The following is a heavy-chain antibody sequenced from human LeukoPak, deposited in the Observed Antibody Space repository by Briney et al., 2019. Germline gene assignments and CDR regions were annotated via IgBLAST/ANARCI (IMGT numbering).Heavy chain of an antibody. D-gene: IGHD3-3*01. CDR3: ARQVYYDFWSGYGYYYYYMDV. CDR2: IYYSGST. J-gene: IGHJ6*03. V-gene: IGHV4-39*01. Sequence: PSETLSLTCTVSGGSISSSSYYWGWIRQPPGKGLEWIGSIYYSGSTYYNPSLKSRVTISVDTSKNQFSLKLSSVTAADTAVYYCARQVYYDFWSGYGYYYYYMDVWGKGTTVTVSS. CDR1: GGSISSSSYY.